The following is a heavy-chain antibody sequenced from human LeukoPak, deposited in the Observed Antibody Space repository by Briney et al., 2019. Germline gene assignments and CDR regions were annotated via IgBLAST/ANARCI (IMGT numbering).Heavy chain of an antibody. D-gene: IGHD5-18*01. CDR2: ISWNSGSI. CDR1: GSTFDDYA. CDR3: AKGPVDTAMVTRFDY. V-gene: IGHV3-9*01. J-gene: IGHJ4*02. Sequence: PGGSLRLSCAASGSTFDDYAMHWVRQAPGKGLEWVSGISWNSGSIGYADSVKGRFTISRDNAKNSLYLQMNSLRAEDTALYYCAKGPVDTAMVTRFDYWGQGTLVTVSS.